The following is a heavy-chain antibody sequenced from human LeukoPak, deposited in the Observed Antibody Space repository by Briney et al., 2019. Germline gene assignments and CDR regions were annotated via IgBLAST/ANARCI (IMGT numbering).Heavy chain of an antibody. CDR3: ARINGDDFWSGYQVDY. V-gene: IGHV4-30-2*01. D-gene: IGHD3-3*01. J-gene: IGHJ4*02. CDR1: GGSISSGGYY. Sequence: SQTLSLTCTVAGGSISSGGYYWSCIRQPPGKGLEWIGYIYHSGSTYYNPSLKSRVTISVDRSKNQFSLKLSSVTAADTAVYYCARINGDDFWSGYQVDYWGQGTLVTVSS. CDR2: IYHSGST.